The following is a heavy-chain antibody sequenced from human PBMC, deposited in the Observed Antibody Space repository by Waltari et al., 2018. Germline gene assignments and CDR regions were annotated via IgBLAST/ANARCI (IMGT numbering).Heavy chain of an antibody. CDR3: ARIFAAAGTGRYYYYGMDV. Sequence: QVTLRESGPALVKPTQTLTLTCTFSGFSLSTSGMCVSWIRQPPGKALEWLALIDWDDDKSYSTSLKTRLTISKDTSKNQVVLTMTNMDPVDTATYYCARIFAAAGTGRYYYYGMDVWGQGTTVTVSS. CDR1: GFSLSTSGMC. CDR2: IDWDDDK. V-gene: IGHV2-70*01. J-gene: IGHJ6*02. D-gene: IGHD6-13*01.